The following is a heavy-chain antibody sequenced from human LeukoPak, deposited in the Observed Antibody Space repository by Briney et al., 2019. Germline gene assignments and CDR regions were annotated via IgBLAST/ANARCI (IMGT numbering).Heavy chain of an antibody. CDR3: ARAGTMVRGVNYYYGMDV. V-gene: IGHV4-4*07. Sequence: SETLSLTCTVSGGSISSYYWSWIRQPAGMGLEWIGRIYTSGSTNYNPSLKSRVTMSVDTSKNQLSLKLSSVTAADTAVYYCARAGTMVRGVNYYYGMDVWGQGTTVTVSS. CDR1: GGSISSYY. CDR2: IYTSGST. D-gene: IGHD3-10*01. J-gene: IGHJ6*02.